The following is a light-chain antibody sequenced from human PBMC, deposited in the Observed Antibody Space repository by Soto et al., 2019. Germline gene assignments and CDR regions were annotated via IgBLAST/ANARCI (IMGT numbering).Light chain of an antibody. Sequence: QSALTQPGSVSGSPGQSVTISCTGTSSDVGGYNYVSWYQQHPGKAPKLMIYDVSKRPSGVPDRFSGSKSGNTASLTISGLQAEDEAAYYCCSYAGSYTWVFGTGTKLTVL. CDR3: CSYAGSYTWV. V-gene: IGLV2-11*01. J-gene: IGLJ1*01. CDR2: DVS. CDR1: SSDVGGYNY.